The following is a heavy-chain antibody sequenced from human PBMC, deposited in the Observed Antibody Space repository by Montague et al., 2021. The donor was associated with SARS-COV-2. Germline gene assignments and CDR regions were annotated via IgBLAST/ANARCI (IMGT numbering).Heavy chain of an antibody. V-gene: IGHV4-34*01. CDR1: GGSFSGYY. D-gene: IGHD2-21*02. CDR3: AKCGDWSDY. J-gene: IGHJ4*02. Sequence: SETLSLTCAVYGGSFSGYYWSWIRQPPGKGLEWIGEINHSGSTNYNPSLKSRVTISVDTSKNQFSLKLSSVTAADTAVYYCAKCGDWSDYWGQGTLVTVSS. CDR2: INHSGST.